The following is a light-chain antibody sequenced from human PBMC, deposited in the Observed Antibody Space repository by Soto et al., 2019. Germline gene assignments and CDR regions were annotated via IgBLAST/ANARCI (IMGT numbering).Light chain of an antibody. CDR1: SSDVGSYNL. J-gene: IGLJ3*02. Sequence: HSVLTQPASVSGSPGQSITMSCAGASSDVGSYNLVSWYQQYPGKAPKLIIYEGNKRPSGVSNRFSGSGSGNTASLTISGLQAEDAADYYCCSYTGSSTSFGGGTKLTVL. V-gene: IGLV2-23*01. CDR3: CSYTGSSTS. CDR2: EGN.